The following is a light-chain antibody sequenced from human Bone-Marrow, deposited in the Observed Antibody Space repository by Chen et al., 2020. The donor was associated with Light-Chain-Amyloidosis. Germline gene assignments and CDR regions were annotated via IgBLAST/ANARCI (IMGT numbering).Light chain of an antibody. V-gene: IGLV1-44*01. CDR3: EAWDDSVNGYV. CDR1: TSNVGSNS. Sequence: QSVLTQSPSASGPPGQRVTMSCSGSTSNVGSNSVNWYHQVPGTAPQFLIDSKNQRPSGVPDRFSGSKSGTSASLAISGLQSEDEAVYYCEAWDDSVNGYVFGAGTKVTVL. CDR2: SKN. J-gene: IGLJ1*01.